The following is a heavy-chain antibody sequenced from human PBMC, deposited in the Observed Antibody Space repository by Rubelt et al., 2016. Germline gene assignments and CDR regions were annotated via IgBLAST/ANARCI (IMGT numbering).Heavy chain of an antibody. J-gene: IGHJ4*02. V-gene: IGHV4-61*01. CDR3: ARHRNYYDSSGYIDY. Sequence: QVQLQESGPGLVKPSETLSLTCTVSGGSVSSGSYYWSWIRQPPGKGLEWIGYIYYSGSTNYNPSLKSRVTISVDTSKNQFSLKLSSVTAADTAVYYCARHRNYYDSSGYIDYWGQGTLVTVSS. CDR1: GGSVSSGSYY. CDR2: IYYSGST. D-gene: IGHD3-22*01.